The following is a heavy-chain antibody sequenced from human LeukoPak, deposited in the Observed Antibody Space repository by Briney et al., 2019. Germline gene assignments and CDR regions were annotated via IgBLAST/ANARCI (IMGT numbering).Heavy chain of an antibody. CDR3: XXXXXYYDSSTDAFDI. Sequence: GXTLRXXCAASGFTFSSYGMSWVRQAPGKGLEWASAISGSGGSTYYADSVKGRFIISRDNSKNTLYLQMNRLRAEDTDVYYCXXXXXYYDSSTDAFDIWGQGTMVTVSS. J-gene: IGHJ3*02. D-gene: IGHD3-22*01. V-gene: IGHV3-23*01. CDR2: ISGSGGST. CDR1: GFTFSSYG.